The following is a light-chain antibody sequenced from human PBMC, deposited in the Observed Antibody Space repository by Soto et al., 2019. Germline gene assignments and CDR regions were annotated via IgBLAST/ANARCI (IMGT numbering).Light chain of an antibody. CDR1: QSLLYSNGYNY. CDR2: LGS. V-gene: IGKV2-28*01. J-gene: IGKJ3*01. Sequence: DIVMTQSPLSLPVTPGEPASISCRSSQSLLYSNGYNYLDWYLQKPGQSPQLLIYLGSNRASGVPDRFGGSGSGTDFTLKISRVEAEDVGVYYCMQALQAPFTFGPGTKVDI. CDR3: MQALQAPFT.